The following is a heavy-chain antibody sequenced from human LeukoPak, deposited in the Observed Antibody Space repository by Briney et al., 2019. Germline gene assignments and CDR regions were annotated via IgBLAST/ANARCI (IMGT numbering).Heavy chain of an antibody. J-gene: IGHJ3*02. CDR3: AGTSIAARSAFDI. CDR2: IYPGDSDT. Sequence: GESLKISCKGSGYTFTNYWIGWVRQMPGKGLEFMGIIYPGDSDTRYSPSFQGQVTISADKSISTAYLQWSSLRASDTAMYYCAGTSIAARSAFDIWGQGTMVTVSS. D-gene: IGHD6-6*01. V-gene: IGHV5-51*01. CDR1: GYTFTNYW.